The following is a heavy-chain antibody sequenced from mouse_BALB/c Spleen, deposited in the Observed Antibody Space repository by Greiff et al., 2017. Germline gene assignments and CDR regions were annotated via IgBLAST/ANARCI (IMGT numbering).Heavy chain of an antibody. Sequence: QVQLQQPGAELVRPGASVKLSCKASGYTFTSYWINWVKQRPGQGLEWIGNIYPSDSYTNYNQKFKDKATLTVDKSSSTAYMQLSSPTSEDSAVYYCTRRRGDSYYFDYWGQGTTLTVSS. CDR2: IYPSDSYT. CDR1: GYTFTSYW. CDR3: TRRRGDSYYFDY. V-gene: IGHV1-69*02. D-gene: IGHD2-13*01. J-gene: IGHJ2*01.